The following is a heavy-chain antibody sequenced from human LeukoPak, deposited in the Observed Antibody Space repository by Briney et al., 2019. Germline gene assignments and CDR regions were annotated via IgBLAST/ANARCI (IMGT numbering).Heavy chain of an antibody. V-gene: IGHV3-30*18. J-gene: IGHJ3*02. D-gene: IGHD6-6*01. CDR3: AKGPRSYSSSPTYAFDI. CDR2: ISYDGSNK. CDR1: GFTFSSYG. Sequence: GRSLRLSCAASGFTFSSYGMHWVRQAPGKGLEWVAVISYDGSNKYYADSVKGRFTISRDNSKNTLYLQMNSLRAEDTAVYYCAKGPRSYSSSPTYAFDIWGQGTMVTVSS.